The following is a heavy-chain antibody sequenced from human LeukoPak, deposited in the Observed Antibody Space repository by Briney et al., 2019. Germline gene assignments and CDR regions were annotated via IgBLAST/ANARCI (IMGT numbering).Heavy chain of an antibody. Sequence: GGSLRVSCTASGFTFSSYCMHWVRQTPGKGLIWVSRICPGGTITNYADSVKGRFTISRDDAKNMMFLQMNSLRADDTAVYYCVRDFRSADYWGQGILVTVSS. J-gene: IGHJ4*02. CDR3: VRDFRSADY. CDR2: ICPGGTIT. CDR1: GFTFSSYC. V-gene: IGHV3-74*01.